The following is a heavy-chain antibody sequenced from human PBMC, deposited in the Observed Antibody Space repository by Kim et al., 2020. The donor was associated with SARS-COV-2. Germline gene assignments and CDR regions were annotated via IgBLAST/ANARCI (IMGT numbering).Heavy chain of an antibody. Sequence: GGSLRLSCAASGFTFSSYSMNWVRQAPGKGLEWVSSISSSSSYIYYADSVKGRFTISRDNAKNSLYLQMNSLRAEDTAVYYCASAYCGGDCYPVIVGATDHYYYYYGMDVWGQGTTVTVSS. CDR1: GFTFSSYS. V-gene: IGHV3-21*01. CDR3: ASAYCGGDCYPVIVGATDHYYYYYGMDV. CDR2: ISSSSSYI. D-gene: IGHD2-21*01. J-gene: IGHJ6*02.